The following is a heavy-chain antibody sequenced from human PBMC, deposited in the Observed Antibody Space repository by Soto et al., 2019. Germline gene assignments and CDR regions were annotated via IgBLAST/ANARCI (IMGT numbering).Heavy chain of an antibody. J-gene: IGHJ4*02. CDR1: GGSISSGDYY. D-gene: IGHD6-13*01. V-gene: IGHV4-30-4*01. CDR3: ARASQYSSSWFYFNY. CDR2: TYYSGST. Sequence: SETLSLTCTVSGGSISSGDYYWSWIRQPPGKGLEWIGYTYYSGSTDYNPSLKSRVTISVDTSKNQFSLKLSSVTAADTAVYYCARASQYSSSWFYFNYWGQGTLVTVSS.